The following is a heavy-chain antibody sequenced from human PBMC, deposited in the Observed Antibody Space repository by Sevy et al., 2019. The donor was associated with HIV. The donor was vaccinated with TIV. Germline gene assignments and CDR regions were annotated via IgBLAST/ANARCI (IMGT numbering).Heavy chain of an antibody. D-gene: IGHD3-3*01. J-gene: IGHJ4*02. CDR3: ARLTYYDFWSGYYTPYYFDY. CDR2: INHSGST. V-gene: IGHV4-34*01. CDR1: GGSFSGYY. Sequence: SETLSLTCAVYGGSFSGYYWSWIRQPPGKGLEWIGEINHSGSTNYDPSLKSRVTISVDTSKNQFSLKLSSVTAADTAVYYCARLTYYDFWSGYYTPYYFDYWGQGTLVTVSS.